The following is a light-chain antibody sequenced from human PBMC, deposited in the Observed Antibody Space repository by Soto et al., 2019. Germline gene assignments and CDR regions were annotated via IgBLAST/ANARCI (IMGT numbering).Light chain of an antibody. CDR1: ISDIGGYKY. CDR3: TSYSRYRVLV. Sequence: QSVLTQPSSLSGSLGQSITISCTGTISDIGGYKYVSWYQQHPGKAPKLIIFEVSNRPSGVSDRFSGSNSGNTASLTISGLQAEDEADYYCTSYSRYRVLVFGGGTKATVL. J-gene: IGLJ3*02. V-gene: IGLV2-14*01. CDR2: EVS.